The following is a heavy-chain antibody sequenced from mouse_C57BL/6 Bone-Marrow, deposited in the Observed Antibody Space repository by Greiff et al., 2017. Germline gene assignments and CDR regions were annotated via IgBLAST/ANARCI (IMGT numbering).Heavy chain of an antibody. CDR2: MNPNYGTT. CDR3: ARRAGRYSNWFAY. D-gene: IGHD2-5*01. CDR1: GYSFTDYN. Sequence: EVQLQQSGPELVKPGASVTISCKASGYSFTDYNMNWVKQSNGKSLEWIGVMNPNYGTTSYNQKFKGQYILNVDQSSSTAYMQLNSLTSEDSAVYYCARRAGRYSNWFAYWGQGTLVTVSA. J-gene: IGHJ3*01. V-gene: IGHV1-39*01.